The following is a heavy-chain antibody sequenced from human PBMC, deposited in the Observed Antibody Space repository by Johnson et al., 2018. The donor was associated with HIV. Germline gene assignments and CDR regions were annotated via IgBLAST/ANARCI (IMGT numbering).Heavy chain of an antibody. V-gene: IGHV3-30-3*01. J-gene: IGHJ3*02. CDR1: GFTVSSNY. CDR3: ASPILFYSSGATDAFDI. D-gene: IGHD3-22*01. CDR2: ISYDGSNK. Sequence: QVQLVESGGGVVQPGGSLRLSCAASGFTVSSNYMSWVRQAPGKGLEWVSVISYDGSNKYYADSVKGRFTISRDNSKNTLYLQMNSLRAEDTAMYYCASPILFYSSGATDAFDIWGQGTMVTVSS.